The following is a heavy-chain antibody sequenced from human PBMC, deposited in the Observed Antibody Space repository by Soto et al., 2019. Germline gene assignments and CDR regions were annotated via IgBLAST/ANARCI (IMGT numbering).Heavy chain of an antibody. D-gene: IGHD6-13*01. J-gene: IGHJ4*02. V-gene: IGHV2-70*11. CDR3: ARIRTGYSGDWYVEGYYSDY. CDR1: GFSLSTSGMC. Sequence: SGPTLVNPTQTLTLTFPFSGFSLSTSGMCVSWIRQPPGKALEWLARIDWDDDKYYSTSLKTRLTISKDTSKNQVVLTMTNMDPVDTATYYCARIRTGYSGDWYVEGYYSDYWGQGTLVTVSA. CDR2: IDWDDDK.